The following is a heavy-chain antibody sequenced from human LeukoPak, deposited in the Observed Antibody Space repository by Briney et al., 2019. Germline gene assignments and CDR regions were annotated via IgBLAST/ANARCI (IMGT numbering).Heavy chain of an antibody. D-gene: IGHD3-9*01. CDR1: GGTFSSYA. V-gene: IGHV1-69*04. Sequence: SVKVSCKASGGTFSSYAISWVRQAPGQGLEWMGRIIPILGIANYAQKFQGRVTITADKSTSTAYMELSSLRSEDTAVYYCARAELNYDILTGQHFDYRGQGTLVTVSS. CDR3: ARAELNYDILTGQHFDY. J-gene: IGHJ4*02. CDR2: IIPILGIA.